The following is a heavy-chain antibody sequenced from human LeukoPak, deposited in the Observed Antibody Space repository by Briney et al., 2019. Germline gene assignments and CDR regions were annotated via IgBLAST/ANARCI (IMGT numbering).Heavy chain of an antibody. V-gene: IGHV4-34*01. J-gene: IGHJ3*02. CDR2: INHSGST. CDR3: ARDAPILDAFDI. Sequence: ASETLSLTCAVYGGSFSGYYWSWIRQPPGKGLEWIGEINHSGSTNYNPSLKSRVTISVDRSKNQFSLKLSSVTAADTAVYYCARDAPILDAFDIWGQGTMVTVSS. CDR1: GGSFSGYY. D-gene: IGHD2-21*01.